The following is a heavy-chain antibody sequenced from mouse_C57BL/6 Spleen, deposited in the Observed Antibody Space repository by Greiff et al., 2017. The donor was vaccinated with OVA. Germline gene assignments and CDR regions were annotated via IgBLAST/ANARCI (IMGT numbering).Heavy chain of an antibody. CDR1: GYTFTSYG. V-gene: IGHV1-58*01. J-gene: IGHJ2*01. CDR2: IYIGNGYT. D-gene: IGHD3-3*01. CDR3: ARTGTYPYFDD. Sequence: EVQLQESGAELVRPGSSVKMSCKTSGYTFTSYGINWVKQRPGQGLEWIGYIYIGNGYTEYNDKFKGKATLTSDTSSSTAYMQLSSLTSEDSAIYFWARTGTYPYFDDWGQGTTLTVSS.